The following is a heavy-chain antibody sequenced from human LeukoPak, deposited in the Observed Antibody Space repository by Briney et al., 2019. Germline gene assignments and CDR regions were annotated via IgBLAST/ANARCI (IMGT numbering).Heavy chain of an antibody. CDR2: IYSGGST. V-gene: IGHV3-66*01. D-gene: IGHD6-13*01. CDR1: GFTVSSNY. J-gene: IGHJ4*02. Sequence: PGGSLRLSCAASGFTVSSNYMSWVRQAPGKGLEWVSVIYSGGSTYYADSVKGRFTISRDNSKNTLYLQMNSLRAEDTAVYYCARERAAAGTDFDYWGQGTLVTVSS. CDR3: ARERAAAGTDFDY.